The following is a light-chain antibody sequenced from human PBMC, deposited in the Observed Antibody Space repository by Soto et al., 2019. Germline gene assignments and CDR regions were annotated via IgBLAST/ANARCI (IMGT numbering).Light chain of an antibody. CDR1: SNDVGGYNY. Sequence: QSVLTQPASVSGSPGQSITISCTGTSNDVGGYNYVSWYQQHLGKAPKLMIYEVSNRPSGISNRFSGSKSGNTASLTISGLQAEDEADYYCSSYKTSITYVFGTGTKVTVL. V-gene: IGLV2-14*01. J-gene: IGLJ1*01. CDR3: SSYKTSITYV. CDR2: EVS.